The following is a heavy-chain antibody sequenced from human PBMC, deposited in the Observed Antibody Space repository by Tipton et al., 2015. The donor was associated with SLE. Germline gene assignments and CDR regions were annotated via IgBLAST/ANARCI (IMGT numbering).Heavy chain of an antibody. CDR3: ATTGGYCSANSCASDSFDF. CDR2: MYYSGST. V-gene: IGHV4-59*01. Sequence: TLSLTCTVSGDSISSDHWSWIRQPPGKGLEWIGYMYYSGSTKYNPSLKSRVTISVDTSKNQFSLKLSSVTAADTAVYFCATTGGYCSANSCASDSFDFWGHGTMVTVSS. D-gene: IGHD2-15*01. CDR1: GDSISSDH. J-gene: IGHJ3*01.